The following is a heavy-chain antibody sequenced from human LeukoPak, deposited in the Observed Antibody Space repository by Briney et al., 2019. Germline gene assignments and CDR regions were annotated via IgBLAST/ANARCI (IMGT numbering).Heavy chain of an antibody. CDR1: GFSFSNAW. V-gene: IGHV3-15*01. J-gene: IGHJ4*02. D-gene: IGHD5-18*01. Sequence: KSGGSLRLSRATSGFSFSNAWMHWVRQAPGKGPEWVGLIKSRADGGATVYAAPLKGRFTISRDDSENTLYLEMRSLKTDDTAIYYCTTGIQVWSFPASFDYWGQGILVTVSS. CDR3: TTGIQVWSFPASFDY. CDR2: IKSRADGGAT.